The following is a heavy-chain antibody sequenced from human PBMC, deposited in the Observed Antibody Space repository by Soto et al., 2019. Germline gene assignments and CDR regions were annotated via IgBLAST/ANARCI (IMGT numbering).Heavy chain of an antibody. Sequence: QVQLVQSGAEVKKPWASVKVYCKASGYTFTSYDINWVRQATGQGLEWMGWMNPNSGNTGYAQKFQGRVTMTRNTSISTAYMEMSSLRSEDTAVYYCARELYSSVRFDPWGQGTLVTVSS. J-gene: IGHJ5*02. CDR1: GYTFTSYD. CDR2: MNPNSGNT. CDR3: ARELYSSVRFDP. D-gene: IGHD6-25*01. V-gene: IGHV1-8*01.